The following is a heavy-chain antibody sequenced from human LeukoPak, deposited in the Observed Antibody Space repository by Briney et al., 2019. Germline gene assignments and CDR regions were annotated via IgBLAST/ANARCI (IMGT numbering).Heavy chain of an antibody. D-gene: IGHD3-10*01. J-gene: IGHJ4*02. CDR1: GGSISSYY. V-gene: IGHV4-59*01. CDR2: IYYSGST. Sequence: SETLSLTCTASGGSISSYYWSWIRQPPGKGLEWIGYIYYSGSTNYNPSLKSRVTISVDTSKNQFSLKLSSVTAADTAVYYCARGTGVTMVRGADYWGQGTLVTVSS. CDR3: ARGTGVTMVRGADY.